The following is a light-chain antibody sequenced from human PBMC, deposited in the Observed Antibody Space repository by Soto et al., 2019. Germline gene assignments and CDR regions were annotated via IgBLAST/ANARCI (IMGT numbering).Light chain of an antibody. CDR1: QSVSSY. V-gene: IGKV3-11*01. CDR2: DAS. CDR3: KQRSNWPPWT. J-gene: IGKJ1*01. Sequence: EIVLTQSPATLSLSPGERATLSCRASQSVSSYLSWYQQKPGQAPRLLIYDASNRATGIPARFSGSGSGKDFTLTISSLEPEDFAVYYCKQRSNWPPWTFGQGTKVEIK.